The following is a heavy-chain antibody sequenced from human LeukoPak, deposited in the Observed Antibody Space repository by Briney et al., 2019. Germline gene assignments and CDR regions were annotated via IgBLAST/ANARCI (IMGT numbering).Heavy chain of an antibody. J-gene: IGHJ4*02. Sequence: SETLSLTCAVSGGSISSGGYSWSWIRQPPGKGLEWIGYIYHSGSTYYNPSLRSRVTISVDRSKNQFSLKLSSVTAADTAVYYCARAYSSSWSFDYWGQGTLVTVSS. CDR3: ARAYSSSWSFDY. CDR1: GGSISSGGYS. CDR2: IYHSGST. D-gene: IGHD6-13*01. V-gene: IGHV4-30-2*01.